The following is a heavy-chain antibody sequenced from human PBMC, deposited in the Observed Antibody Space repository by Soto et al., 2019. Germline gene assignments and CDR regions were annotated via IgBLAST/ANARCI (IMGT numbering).Heavy chain of an antibody. CDR3: AWATYYYDSSGYYSDY. D-gene: IGHD3-22*01. CDR1: GGTFSSYT. Sequence: AASVKVSCKASGGTFSSYTISWVRQAPGQGLEWMGGIIPIFGTANYAQKFQGRVTITADESTSTAYMELSSLRSEDTAVYYCAWATYYYDSSGYYSDYWGQGTLVTVSS. CDR2: IIPIFGTA. J-gene: IGHJ4*02. V-gene: IGHV1-69*13.